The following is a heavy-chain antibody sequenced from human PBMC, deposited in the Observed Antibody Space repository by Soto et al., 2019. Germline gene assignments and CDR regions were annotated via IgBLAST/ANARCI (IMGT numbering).Heavy chain of an antibody. CDR1: GGTFSSYA. Sequence: QVQLVQSGAEVKKPGSSVKVSCKASGGTFSSYAISWVRQAPGQGLEWMGGIIPIFGTANYAQKFQGRVTITADESTSTAYMELSSLSSEDTAVYYCARTHQLVVTAKDRHWYFDLWGRGTLVTVSS. CDR3: ARTHQLVVTAKDRHWYFDL. D-gene: IGHD2-21*02. V-gene: IGHV1-69*12. CDR2: IIPIFGTA. J-gene: IGHJ2*01.